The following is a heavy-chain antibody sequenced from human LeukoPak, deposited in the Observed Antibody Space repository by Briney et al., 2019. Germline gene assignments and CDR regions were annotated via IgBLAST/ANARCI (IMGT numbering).Heavy chain of an antibody. J-gene: IGHJ4*02. Sequence: SETLSLTCTVSGGSISSYYWSWIRQPAGKGLEWIGRIYTSGSTNYNPSLKSRVTMSVDTPKNQFSLKLSSVTAADTAVYYCASLFDYYDSSVGDYFDYWGQGTLVTVSS. CDR3: ASLFDYYDSSVGDYFDY. V-gene: IGHV4-4*07. CDR2: IYTSGST. D-gene: IGHD3-22*01. CDR1: GGSISSYY.